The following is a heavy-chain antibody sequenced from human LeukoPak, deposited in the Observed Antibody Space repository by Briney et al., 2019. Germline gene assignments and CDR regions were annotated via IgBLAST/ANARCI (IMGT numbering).Heavy chain of an antibody. J-gene: IGHJ4*02. D-gene: IGHD6-6*01. V-gene: IGHV1-18*01. CDR3: ARDWNNGAGQQLADY. CDR2: ISGYNGDT. Sequence: GASVKVSCKASGYTFTTYGICWVRQAPGQGLEWLGWISGYNGDTNYAHSLQDRVIMTTDTSTSTAYMELRNLNFNDTAVYYCARDWNNGAGQQLADYWGQGTLVTVSS. CDR1: GYTFTTYG.